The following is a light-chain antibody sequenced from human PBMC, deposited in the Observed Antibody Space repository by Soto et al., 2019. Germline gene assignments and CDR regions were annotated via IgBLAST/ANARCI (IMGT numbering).Light chain of an antibody. Sequence: DIQMTQSPSSVSASVGARVTITCRASQGISSWLVWYQQKPGRAPKLLIYAASTLQGGVPSRFSGTGSGTDFTLTISSLQPEDFATYYCQQANTFPLTFGGGTKVEIK. J-gene: IGKJ4*01. V-gene: IGKV1-12*01. CDR3: QQANTFPLT. CDR1: QGISSW. CDR2: AAS.